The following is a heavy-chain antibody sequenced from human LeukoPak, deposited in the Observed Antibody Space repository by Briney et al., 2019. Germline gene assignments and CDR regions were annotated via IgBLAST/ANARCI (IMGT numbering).Heavy chain of an antibody. D-gene: IGHD4-17*01. J-gene: IGHJ4*02. V-gene: IGHV3-23*01. Sequence: PGGSLRLSCAASGFTVSSNYMNWVRQAPGKGLEWVSTISGSGVSTYYADSVKGRFTISRDNSKTTLYLQMNSLTAVDTAVYYCAKALYGDYGNFDFWGQGTLVTVSS. CDR3: AKALYGDYGNFDF. CDR1: GFTVSSNY. CDR2: ISGSGVST.